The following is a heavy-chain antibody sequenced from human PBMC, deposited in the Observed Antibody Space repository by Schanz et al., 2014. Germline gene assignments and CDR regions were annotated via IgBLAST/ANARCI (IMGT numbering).Heavy chain of an antibody. CDR3: ARDRVISSAFYFDF. CDR2: FDGSGPKT. D-gene: IGHD3-22*01. J-gene: IGHJ4*02. Sequence: DVELVESGGGLAQPGGSLRLSCEASGFTFANYAMNWVRQAPGRGLEWVSGFDGSGPKTYYADSVKGRFTVSRDNSKDTVFLQMNALRVEDTAIYYCARDRVISSAFYFDFWGQGILVTVSS. V-gene: IGHV3-23*04. CDR1: GFTFANYA.